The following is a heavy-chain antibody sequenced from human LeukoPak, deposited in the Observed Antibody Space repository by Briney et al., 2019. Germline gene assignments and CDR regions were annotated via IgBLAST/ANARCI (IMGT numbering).Heavy chain of an antibody. V-gene: IGHV1-69*04. Sequence: SVKVSCKASGGTFSSYAISWVRQAPGQGLEWMGRIIPILGIANYAQKFQGRVTITADKSTSTAYMELSSLRSEDTAVYYCARDVEYSRSHWFDPWGQGTLVTVSS. D-gene: IGHD6-6*01. CDR2: IIPILGIA. J-gene: IGHJ5*02. CDR1: GGTFSSYA. CDR3: ARDVEYSRSHWFDP.